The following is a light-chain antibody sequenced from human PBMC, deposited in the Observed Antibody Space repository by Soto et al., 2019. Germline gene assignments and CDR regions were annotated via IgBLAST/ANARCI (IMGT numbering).Light chain of an antibody. CDR1: ALPKKN. Sequence: SYELTQPPSVSVSPGQTARITCSGDALPKKNAYWYQQRSGQAPVLVIYGDNKRPSGIPERFSVSSSGTVATLTISGAQVEDEAEYFCDSTDSSNSRGVFGGGTKLTVL. J-gene: IGLJ2*01. CDR2: GDN. CDR3: DSTDSSNSRGV. V-gene: IGLV3-10*01.